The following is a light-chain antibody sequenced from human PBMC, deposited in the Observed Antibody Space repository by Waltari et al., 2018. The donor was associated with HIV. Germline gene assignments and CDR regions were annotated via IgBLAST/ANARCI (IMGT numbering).Light chain of an antibody. CDR3: LQDDSFPLT. Sequence: AIQMTQSPPSLSASVGDRVTITCRARQTLRRYVGWYQQKPGKAPKLLIYAASTLQTGVSSRFRGGGSGTEFTLTINGLQSEDSATYYCLQDDSFPLTFGPGTKVDLK. V-gene: IGKV1-6*01. J-gene: IGKJ3*01. CDR2: AAS. CDR1: QTLRRY.